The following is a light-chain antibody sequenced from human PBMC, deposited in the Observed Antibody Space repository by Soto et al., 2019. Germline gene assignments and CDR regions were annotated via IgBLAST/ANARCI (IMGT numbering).Light chain of an antibody. CDR2: KAS. V-gene: IGKV1-5*03. Sequence: DIQMTQSPSTLSASVGDRVTITCRASQSINSWLAWYQQKPGKAPNLLIYKASSLESGVPSRFSGSGSGTEFTLTISSLQPDDFATYSCQQYDSYSWTFGQGTKVEIK. CDR3: QQYDSYSWT. CDR1: QSINSW. J-gene: IGKJ1*01.